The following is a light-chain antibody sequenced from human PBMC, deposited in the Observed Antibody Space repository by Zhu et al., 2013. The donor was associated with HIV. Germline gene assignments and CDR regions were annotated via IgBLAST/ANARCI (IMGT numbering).Light chain of an antibody. CDR3: TSYTGSSVV. J-gene: IGLJ2*01. CDR1: SSDVGGYKY. Sequence: QSALTQPASVSGSPGQSITISCTGTSSDVGGYKYVSWYQQYPGKVPKLVIYEVNNRPSGVSNRFSGSKSGNTASLSISGLQAEDEADYYCTSYTGSSVVFGGGTKLTVL. CDR2: EVN. V-gene: IGLV2-14*01.